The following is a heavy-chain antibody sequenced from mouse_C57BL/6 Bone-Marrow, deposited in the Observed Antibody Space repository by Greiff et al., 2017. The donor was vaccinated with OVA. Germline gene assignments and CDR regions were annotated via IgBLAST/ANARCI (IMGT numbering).Heavy chain of an antibody. CDR1: GYTFTSYT. D-gene: IGHD2-14*01. CDR2: INPIRGYP. V-gene: IGHV1-4*01. Sequence: QVQLKESGAELARPGASVKMSCKASGYTFTSYTMHWVKQRPGQGLEWIGYINPIRGYPKFNQKFKDTATLTADKSSSTASMQLSSLTSEDAAVYDCARWGLGKEDYGVWGTGTTVTVST. J-gene: IGHJ1*03. CDR3: ARWGLGKEDYGV.